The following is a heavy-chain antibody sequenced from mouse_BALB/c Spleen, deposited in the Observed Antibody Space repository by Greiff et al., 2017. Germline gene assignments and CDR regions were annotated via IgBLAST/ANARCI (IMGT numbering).Heavy chain of an antibody. CDR2: INPSTGYT. J-gene: IGHJ3*01. D-gene: IGHD2-4*01. Sequence: QVQLQQSGAELAKPGASVKMSCKASGYTFTSYWMHWVKQRPGQGLEWIGYINPSTGYTEYNQKFKDKATLTADKSSSTAYMQLSSLTSEDSAVYYCARSYPTMMMRFAYWGQGTLVTVSA. CDR1: GYTFTSYW. CDR3: ARSYPTMMMRFAY. V-gene: IGHV1-7*01.